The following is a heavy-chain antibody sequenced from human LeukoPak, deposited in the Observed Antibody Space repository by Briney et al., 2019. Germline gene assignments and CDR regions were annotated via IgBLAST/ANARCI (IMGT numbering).Heavy chain of an antibody. CDR3: ARDSGYYGSGSLDY. V-gene: IGHV4-39*07. CDR2: IYYSGST. D-gene: IGHD3-10*01. J-gene: IGHJ4*02. Sequence: SETLSLTCTVSGGSISSSGYYWGWIRQPPGKGLEWIGSIYYSGSTYYNPSLKSRVTISVDTSKNQFSLKLSSVTAADTAVNYCARDSGYYGSGSLDYWGQGTLVTVSS. CDR1: GGSISSSGYY.